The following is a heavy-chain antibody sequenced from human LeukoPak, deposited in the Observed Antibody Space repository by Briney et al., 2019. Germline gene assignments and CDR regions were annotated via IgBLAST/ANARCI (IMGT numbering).Heavy chain of an antibody. CDR1: GYTFTGYY. Sequence: ASVKVSCKASGYTFTGYYMHWVRQAPGQGLEWMGWINPNSGGTHYAQQFQGRVTMTRDTSISTAYMELSRLRSDDTAVYYCAKESLLAYYYGSGGFDYWGQGTLVTVSS. V-gene: IGHV1-2*02. CDR3: AKESLLAYYYGSGGFDY. D-gene: IGHD3-10*01. J-gene: IGHJ4*02. CDR2: INPNSGGT.